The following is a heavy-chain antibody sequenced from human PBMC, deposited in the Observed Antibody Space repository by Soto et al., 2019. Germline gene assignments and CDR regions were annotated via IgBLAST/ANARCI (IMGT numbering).Heavy chain of an antibody. CDR2: INAGSGST. CDR3: ATSTSAWYDY. J-gene: IGHJ4*02. CDR1: GYTFTSYY. Sequence: ASVKVSCKASGYTFTSYYMHWVRQVPGQRLEWMGWINAGSGSTKYSQEFQGRITISSDTSASTPYMELSTLRSEDTAVYYCATSTSAWYDYWGQGTLVTVSS. V-gene: IGHV1-3*01. D-gene: IGHD6-19*01.